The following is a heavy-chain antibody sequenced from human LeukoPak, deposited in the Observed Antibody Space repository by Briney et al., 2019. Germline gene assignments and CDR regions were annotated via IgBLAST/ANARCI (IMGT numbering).Heavy chain of an antibody. CDR3: ARDNDFDY. V-gene: IGHV1-46*01. J-gene: IGHJ4*02. D-gene: IGHD2-8*01. Sequence: ASVKVSCKASGYTFTSYYIHWVRQTPGQGLEWMGIIYPGGGSTSYAQKFQGRVTMTRDMSTSTVYMELSSLRSEDTAVYYCARDNDFDYWGQGTLVTVSS. CDR2: IYPGGGST. CDR1: GYTFTSYY.